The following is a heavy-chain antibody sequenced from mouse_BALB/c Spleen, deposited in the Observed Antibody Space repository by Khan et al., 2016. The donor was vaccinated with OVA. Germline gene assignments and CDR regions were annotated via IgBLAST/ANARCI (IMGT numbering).Heavy chain of an antibody. Sequence: QVQLQQPGAELVKPGASVKLSCRPSGYTSTSYWMHWVKQRPGQGLEWIGYINPSDGRSHYNEKFESKATLTVDKSSSTAYIQLSSLTSEDSAVYYCARGGFGSLAYWGQGSLVTVSA. CDR1: GYTSTSYW. V-gene: IGHV1S81*02. CDR2: INPSDGRS. CDR3: ARGGFGSLAY. D-gene: IGHD2-2*01. J-gene: IGHJ3*01.